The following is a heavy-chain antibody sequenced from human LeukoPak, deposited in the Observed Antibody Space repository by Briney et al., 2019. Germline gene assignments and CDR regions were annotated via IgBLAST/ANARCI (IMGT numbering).Heavy chain of an antibody. D-gene: IGHD1-1*01. CDR2: IKYNGNEK. Sequence: GGSLRLSCATSGFTFRDYWMTWVRKAPGKGLEWVASIKYNGNEKQYVVCVKGRFTSSRDDSKNTLYLQMNSRRADDTAVYYCAYLGLSSDWNDVPGPQIDHWGQGTLVSVSS. CDR3: AYLGLSSDWNDVPGPQIDH. V-gene: IGHV3-7*03. J-gene: IGHJ4*02. CDR1: GFTFRDYW.